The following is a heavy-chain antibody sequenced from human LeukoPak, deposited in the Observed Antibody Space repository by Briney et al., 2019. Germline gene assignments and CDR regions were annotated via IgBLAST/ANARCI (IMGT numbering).Heavy chain of an antibody. V-gene: IGHV4-39*01. CDR1: GGSISSSSYY. CDR3: ARHYDILTGYYRMPFDY. CDR2: IYYSGST. Sequence: PSETLSLTCTVSGGSISSSSYYWGWIRQPPGKGLEWIGSIYYSGSTYYNPSLKSRVTISVDTSKNQFSLKLSSVTAADTAVYYCARHYDILTGYYRMPFDYWGQGTLVTVSS. D-gene: IGHD3-9*01. J-gene: IGHJ4*02.